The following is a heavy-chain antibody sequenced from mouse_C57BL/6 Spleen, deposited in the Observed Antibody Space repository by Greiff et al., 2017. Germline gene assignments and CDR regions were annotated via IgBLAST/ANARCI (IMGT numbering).Heavy chain of an antibody. V-gene: IGHV5-9-1*02. CDR2: ISSGGDYI. Sequence: EVMLVESGEDLVKPGGSLKLSCAASGFTFSSYAMSWVRQTPEQRLEWVAYISSGGDYIYYADTLKGRFTISRDNARNTLYLQMSSLKSEDTAMYYCTRDPVDYWGQGTTLTGSS. CDR1: GFTFSSYA. CDR3: TRDPVDY. J-gene: IGHJ2*01.